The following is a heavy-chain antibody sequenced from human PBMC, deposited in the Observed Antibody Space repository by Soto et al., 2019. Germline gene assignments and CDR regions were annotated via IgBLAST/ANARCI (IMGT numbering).Heavy chain of an antibody. J-gene: IGHJ6*02. V-gene: IGHV3-23*01. CDR3: AKVGPSYYYGMDV. CDR2: ISGSGRTI. D-gene: IGHD1-26*01. Sequence: GGSLRLSCAASGLDFSSEVMCWVRQAPGKGLEWVSSISGSGRTIYHADSMRGRFAISRDNSKNSLYLQLNNLRVDDTAVYYCAKVGPSYYYGMDVWGQGTTVTVSS. CDR1: GLDFSSEV.